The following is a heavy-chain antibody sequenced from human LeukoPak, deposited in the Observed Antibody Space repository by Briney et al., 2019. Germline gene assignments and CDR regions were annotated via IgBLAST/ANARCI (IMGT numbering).Heavy chain of an antibody. D-gene: IGHD5-18*01. J-gene: IGHJ4*02. V-gene: IGHV4-39*01. CDR2: NYYHATS. CDR3: ATRDTGDFHL. Sequence: PQTLSLTCALSVGALSSSYDEWVWIRQPPGKGLELIGSNYYHATSYNSPSLMSRVTISFDTSKNQFSLKLTAVTAADGAIYYCATRDTGDFHLWGQGTLVTVSS. CDR1: VGALSSSYDE.